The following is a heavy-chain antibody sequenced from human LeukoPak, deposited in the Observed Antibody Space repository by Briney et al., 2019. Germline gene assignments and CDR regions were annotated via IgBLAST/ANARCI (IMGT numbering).Heavy chain of an antibody. J-gene: IGHJ3*02. D-gene: IGHD2-2*01. CDR3: ARGYCSSTSCSHAFDI. Sequence: ASVKVSCKASGYTFTSYDINWVRQATGQGPEWMGWMNPNSGNTGYAQKFQGRVTMTRNTSISTAYMELSSLRSEDTAVYYCARGYCSSTSCSHAFDIWGQGTMVTVSS. V-gene: IGHV1-8*01. CDR2: MNPNSGNT. CDR1: GYTFTSYD.